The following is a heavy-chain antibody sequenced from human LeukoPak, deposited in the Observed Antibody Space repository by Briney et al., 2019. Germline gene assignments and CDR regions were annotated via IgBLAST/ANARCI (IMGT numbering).Heavy chain of an antibody. CDR2: IKQDGSEK. J-gene: IGHJ4*02. V-gene: IGHV3-7*05. D-gene: IGHD2-15*01. Sequence: GGSLRLSCAASGFTFSRYWMSWVRQAPGRGLEWVANIKQDGSEKYYVDSVKGRFTISRDNAKNSPYLQMNSLRAEDTAVFYCARDTVVVVSATSPFDYWGQGTLVTVSS. CDR1: GFTFSRYW. CDR3: ARDTVVVVSATSPFDY.